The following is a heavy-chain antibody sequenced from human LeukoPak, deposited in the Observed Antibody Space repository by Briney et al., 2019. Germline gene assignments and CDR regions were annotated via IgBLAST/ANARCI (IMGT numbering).Heavy chain of an antibody. CDR1: GFTFSSFG. V-gene: IGHV3-30*03. CDR2: ISYDGSNK. J-gene: IGHJ6*02. CDR3: ASTYSGYDSRWDV. Sequence: GGSLRLSCAASGFTFSSFGMHWVRQAPGKGLEWVAVISYDGSNKYYADSVKGRFTISRDNSKNTLYLQMNSLRAEDTAVYYCASTYSGYDSRWDVWGQGTTVTVSS. D-gene: IGHD5-12*01.